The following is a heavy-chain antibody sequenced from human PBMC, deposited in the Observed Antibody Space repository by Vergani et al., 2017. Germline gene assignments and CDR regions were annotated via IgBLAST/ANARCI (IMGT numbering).Heavy chain of an antibody. V-gene: IGHV4-39*01. Sequence: QLQLQESGPGLVKPSETLSLTCTVSGGSISSNNYHWGWIRQPPGKGLEWIGTIDYSGSTYYNPSLQSRVTISSDTSKNQFSLKLTSVTAADTAVYFCARRFNTGGGWFDPCGQGTLVTVSS. CDR3: ARRFNTGGGWFDP. CDR2: IDYSGST. J-gene: IGHJ5*02. CDR1: GGSISSNNYH. D-gene: IGHD3-10*01.